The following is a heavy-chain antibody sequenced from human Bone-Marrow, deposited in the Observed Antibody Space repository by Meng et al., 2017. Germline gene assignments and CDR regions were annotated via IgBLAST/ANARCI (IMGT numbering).Heavy chain of an antibody. CDR2: INHSGST. CDR1: GYSISSGYY. Sequence: GSLRLSCAVSGYSISSGYYWGWIRQPPGKGLEWIGEINHSGSTNYNPSLKSRVTISVDTSKNQFSLKLSSVTAADTAVYYCAREGSGWTSENFDYWGQGTLVTVSS. J-gene: IGHJ4*02. V-gene: IGHV4-38-2*02. CDR3: AREGSGWTSENFDY. D-gene: IGHD6-19*01.